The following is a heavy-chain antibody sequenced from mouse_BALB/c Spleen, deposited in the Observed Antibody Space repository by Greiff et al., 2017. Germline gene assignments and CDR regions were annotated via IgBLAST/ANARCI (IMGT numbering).Heavy chain of an antibody. CDR2: ISSGGSYT. CDR3: ARRGYDAGYYYAMDY. J-gene: IGHJ4*01. D-gene: IGHD2-2*01. V-gene: IGHV5-9-3*01. Sequence: EVKLVESGGGLVKPGGSLKLSCAASGFTFSSYAMSWVRQTPEKRLEWVATISSGGSYTYYPDSVKGRFTISRDNAKNTLYLQMSSLRSEDTAMYYCARRGYDAGYYYAMDYWGQGTSVTVSS. CDR1: GFTFSSYA.